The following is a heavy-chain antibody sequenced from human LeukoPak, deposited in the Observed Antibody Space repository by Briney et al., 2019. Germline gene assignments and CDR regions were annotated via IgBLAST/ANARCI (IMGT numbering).Heavy chain of an antibody. CDR2: INPSGGST. V-gene: IGHV1-46*01. D-gene: IGHD3-22*01. Sequence: ASVKVSCKASGYTFTSYYMHWVRQAPGQGLEWMEIINPSGGSTSYAQKFQGRVTMTRDMSTSTVYMELSSLRSEDTAVYYCARDQKYYDSSGAGAYWGQGTLVTVSS. J-gene: IGHJ4*02. CDR1: GYTFTSYY. CDR3: ARDQKYYDSSGAGAY.